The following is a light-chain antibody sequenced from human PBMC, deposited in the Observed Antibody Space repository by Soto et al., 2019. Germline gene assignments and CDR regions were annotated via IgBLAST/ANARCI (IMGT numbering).Light chain of an antibody. CDR1: QSISSW. CDR2: KAS. J-gene: IGKJ4*01. V-gene: IGKV1-5*03. CDR3: QQFSSYPLT. Sequence: DIKMYQSPSTLSAYVGDRVTITCRASQSISSWLAWYQQKPGKAPKLLIYKASSLESGVPSRFSGSGSGTEFTLTISRLEPEDFAVYYCQQFSSYPLTFCGVTNVDVK.